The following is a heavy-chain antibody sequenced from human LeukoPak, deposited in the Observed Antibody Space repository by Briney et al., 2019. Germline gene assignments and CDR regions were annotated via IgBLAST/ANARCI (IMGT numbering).Heavy chain of an antibody. Sequence: GGTLRLSCTASGFTLSTYTMNWVRHAPGKGLEWVPSNSSSSYYIYYADSVKGRFTISRDNAKNSLFLQVDSLRAEDTAVYYCGAAYSGSSPFDYWGQGTLVTVSS. CDR2: NSSSSYYI. D-gene: IGHD1-26*01. V-gene: IGHV3-21*01. CDR3: GAAYSGSSPFDY. J-gene: IGHJ4*02. CDR1: GFTLSTYT.